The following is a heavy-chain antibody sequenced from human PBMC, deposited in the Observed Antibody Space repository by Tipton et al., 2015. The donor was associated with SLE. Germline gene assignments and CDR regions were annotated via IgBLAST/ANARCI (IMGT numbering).Heavy chain of an antibody. CDR1: GGSFSGYY. Sequence: TLSLTCAVYGGSFSGYYWSWIRQPPGKGLEWIGEINHSGSTNYNPSLKSRVTISVDTSKNQFSLKLSSVTAADTAVYYCARPGSSWGDAFDIWGQGTMATVSS. CDR3: ARPGSSWGDAFDI. J-gene: IGHJ3*02. V-gene: IGHV4-34*01. CDR2: INHSGST. D-gene: IGHD6-13*01.